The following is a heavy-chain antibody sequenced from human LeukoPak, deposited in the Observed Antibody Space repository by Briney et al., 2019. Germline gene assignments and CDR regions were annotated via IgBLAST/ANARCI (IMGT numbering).Heavy chain of an antibody. V-gene: IGHV1-69*13. CDR2: IIPIFGTA. CDR3: ATTLGYCSSTSCYENNWFDP. J-gene: IGHJ5*02. D-gene: IGHD2-2*01. CDR1: GGTFSSYA. Sequence: ASVKVSCKASGGTFSSYAISWVRQAPGQGLEWMGGIIPIFGTANYAQKFQGRVTITADESTSTAYMELSSLRSEDTAVYYCATTLGYCSSTSCYENNWFDPWGQGTLVTVSS.